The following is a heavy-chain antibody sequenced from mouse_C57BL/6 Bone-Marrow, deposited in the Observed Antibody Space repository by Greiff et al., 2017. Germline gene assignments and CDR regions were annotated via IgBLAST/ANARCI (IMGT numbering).Heavy chain of an antibody. CDR3: ALAGGFDV. Sequence: VKLMESGAELARPGASVKLSCKASGYTFPSYGISWVKQRTGQGLEWIGEIYPRSGNTYYNEKFKGKATLTADKSSSTAYLELRSLTAEDSAVYFCALAGGFDVWGTGTTVTVAS. J-gene: IGHJ1*03. CDR2: IYPRSGNT. CDR1: GYTFPSYG. V-gene: IGHV1-81*01.